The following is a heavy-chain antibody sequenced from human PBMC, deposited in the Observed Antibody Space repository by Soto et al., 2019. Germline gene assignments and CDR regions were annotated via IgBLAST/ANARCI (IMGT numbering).Heavy chain of an antibody. CDR3: ARGYTGPWGQGTLVTVSSGKNLLASLKLSSVTAADTAVYYCARDNKRVGGHNWFDP. Sequence: GSLRLSGAGSGWNFSSYWMHWVRQAPGKGLVWVSRINSDGSSTSYADSVKGRFTISRDNAKNTLYLQMNSLRAEDTAVYYCARGYTGPWGQGTLVTVSSGKNLLASLKLSSVTAADTAVYYCARDNKRVGGHNWFDPWGQGTLVTVSS. CDR1: GWNFSSYW. V-gene: IGHV3-74*01. D-gene: IGHD3-10*01. CDR2: INSDGSST. J-gene: IGHJ5*02.